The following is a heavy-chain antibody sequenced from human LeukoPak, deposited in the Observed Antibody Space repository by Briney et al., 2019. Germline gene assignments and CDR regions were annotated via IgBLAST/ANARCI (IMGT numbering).Heavy chain of an antibody. CDR3: AKLHGGSSAAYFREDY. D-gene: IGHD6-6*01. V-gene: IGHV3-23*01. Sequence: PGGSLRLSCAASGFTFSSYGMSWVRQAPGKGLEWVSAISGSGGSTYYADSVKGRFTISRDNSKNTLYLQMNSLRAEDTAVYYCAKLHGGSSAAYFREDYWGQGTLVTVSS. J-gene: IGHJ4*02. CDR2: ISGSGGST. CDR1: GFTFSSYG.